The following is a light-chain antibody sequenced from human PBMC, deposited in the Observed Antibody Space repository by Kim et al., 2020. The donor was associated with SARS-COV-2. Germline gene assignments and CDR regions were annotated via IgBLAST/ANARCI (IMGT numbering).Light chain of an antibody. CDR3: EAWDDSLNGPV. CDR2: TNN. CDR1: SSNIGRFP. J-gene: IGLJ3*02. V-gene: IGLV1-44*01. Sequence: SVLTQPPSTSGTPGQRVSLSCSGGSSNIGRFPVNWYQRLPGAAPKLLIDTNNVRPSGVPDRFSGSKSGTTASLVIRGLQSEDEADYYCEAWDDSLNGPVFGGGTKVTV.